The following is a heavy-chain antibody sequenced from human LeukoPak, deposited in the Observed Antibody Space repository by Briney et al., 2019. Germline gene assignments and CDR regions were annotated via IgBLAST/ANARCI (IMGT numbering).Heavy chain of an antibody. V-gene: IGHV3-30*04. CDR2: ISTDSINK. Sequence: PGGSLRLSCTASGFTFRVYAMHWVRQAPGKGLEWVALISTDSINKYYADSVAGRFTVARDDSNNTLFLHLDTLKTEDTAVSTCARRPRGYALDVWGQGTMVTVS. CDR3: ARRPRGYALDV. CDR1: GFTFRVYA. J-gene: IGHJ3*01.